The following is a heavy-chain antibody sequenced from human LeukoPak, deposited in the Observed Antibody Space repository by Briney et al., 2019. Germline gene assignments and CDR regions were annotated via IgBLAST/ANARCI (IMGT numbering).Heavy chain of an antibody. Sequence: GGSLRLSCSASGFTFSNYVMYWVRQAPGKGLEWVSVIYSGGSTYYADSVKGRFTISRDNAKNSLYLQMNSLRAEDTAVYYCASRGDTSGYYYFDYWGQGTLVTVSS. V-gene: IGHV3-53*01. CDR1: GFTFSNYV. CDR2: IYSGGST. D-gene: IGHD3-22*01. CDR3: ASRGDTSGYYYFDY. J-gene: IGHJ4*02.